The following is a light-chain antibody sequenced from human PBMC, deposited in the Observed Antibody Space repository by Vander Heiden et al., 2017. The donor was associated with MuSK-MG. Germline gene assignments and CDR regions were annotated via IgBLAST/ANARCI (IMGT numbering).Light chain of an antibody. CDR2: SNN. Sequence: QPVLPQPPSASGTPGPRVPISCSGSSSNIGSNTVNWYQQLPGTAPKLLIYSNNQRPSGVPDRFSGSKSGTSASLAISGLQSEDEADYYCAAWDDSLNGPVFGGGTKLTVL. CDR3: AAWDDSLNGPV. V-gene: IGLV1-44*01. J-gene: IGLJ3*02. CDR1: SSNIGSNT.